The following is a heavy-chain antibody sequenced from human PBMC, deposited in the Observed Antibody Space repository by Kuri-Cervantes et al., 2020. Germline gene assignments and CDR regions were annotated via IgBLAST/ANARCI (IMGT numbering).Heavy chain of an antibody. V-gene: IGHV3-23*01. CDR3: AKRSVRFLEWLSAEFDY. J-gene: IGHJ4*02. Sequence: GESLKISCAASGFTVSSHYMSWVRQAPGKGLEWVSAISGSGGSTYYADSVKGRFTISRDNSKNTLYLQMNSLRAEDTAVYYCAKRSVRFLEWLSAEFDYWGQGTLVTVSS. CDR2: ISGSGGST. CDR1: GFTVSSHY. D-gene: IGHD3-3*01.